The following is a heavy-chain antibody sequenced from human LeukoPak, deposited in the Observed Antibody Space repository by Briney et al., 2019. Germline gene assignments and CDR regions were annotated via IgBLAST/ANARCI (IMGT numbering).Heavy chain of an antibody. D-gene: IGHD3-10*01. Sequence: QSGGSLRLSCAASGFTFGSYWMSWVRQAPGKGLEWVANIKQDGSEKYYVDSVKGRFTISRDNAKNSLYLQMNSLRAEDTAVYYCARIRFGESYAPKSYYYYYMDVWGKGTTVTISS. CDR3: ARIRFGESYAPKSYYYYYMDV. CDR1: GFTFGSYW. V-gene: IGHV3-7*01. J-gene: IGHJ6*03. CDR2: IKQDGSEK.